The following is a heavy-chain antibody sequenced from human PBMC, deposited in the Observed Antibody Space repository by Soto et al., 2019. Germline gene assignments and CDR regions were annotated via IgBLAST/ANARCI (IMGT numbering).Heavy chain of an antibody. D-gene: IGHD3-10*01. V-gene: IGHV1-18*01. J-gene: IGHJ5*02. Sequence: ASVKVSCKASGYTFTSYGISWVRQAPGQGLEWMGWISAYNGNTNYAQKLQGRVTMTTDTSTSTAYMELRSLRSDDTAVYYCARQTMVRGIDWFDPWGQGTLVTVSS. CDR3: ARQTMVRGIDWFDP. CDR2: ISAYNGNT. CDR1: GYTFTSYG.